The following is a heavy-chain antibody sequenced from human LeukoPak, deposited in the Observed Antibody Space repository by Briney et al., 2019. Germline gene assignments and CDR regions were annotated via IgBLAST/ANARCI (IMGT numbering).Heavy chain of an antibody. Sequence: GASVKVSCKASGYTFTSYGISWVRQAPGQGLEWMGWISAYNGNTNYAQKFQGRVTMTRDTSISTAYMELSRLRSDDTAVYYCARESTKGRTVVTLLYYWGQGTLVTVSS. CDR2: ISAYNGNT. V-gene: IGHV1-18*01. CDR1: GYTFTSYG. J-gene: IGHJ4*02. D-gene: IGHD4-23*01. CDR3: ARESTKGRTVVTLLYY.